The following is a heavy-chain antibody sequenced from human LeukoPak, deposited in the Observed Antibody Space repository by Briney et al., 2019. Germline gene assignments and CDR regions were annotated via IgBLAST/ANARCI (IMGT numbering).Heavy chain of an antibody. Sequence: SETLSLTCTVSGGCISSSSYYWGWIRQPPGKGLEWIGSIYYSGSTYYNPSLKSRVTISVDTSKNQFSLKLRSVTAADTAVYYCARDLYSGYDFGYWGQGTLVTVSS. J-gene: IGHJ4*02. V-gene: IGHV4-39*07. CDR3: ARDLYSGYDFGY. CDR2: IYYSGST. CDR1: GGCISSSSYY. D-gene: IGHD5-12*01.